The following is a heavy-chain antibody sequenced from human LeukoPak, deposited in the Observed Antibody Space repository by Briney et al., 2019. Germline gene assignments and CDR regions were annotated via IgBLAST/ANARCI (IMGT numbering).Heavy chain of an antibody. CDR1: GGTFSSYA. D-gene: IGHD3-22*01. J-gene: IGHJ5*02. CDR3: AREERSGYLTWFDP. V-gene: IGHV1-69*05. CDR2: IIPIFGTA. Sequence: SVKVSCKASGGTFSSYAISWVRQAPGQGLEWMGGIIPIFGTANYAQKFQGRVTITTDESTSTAYMELSSLRSEDTAVYYCAREERSGYLTWFDPWGQGTLVTVSS.